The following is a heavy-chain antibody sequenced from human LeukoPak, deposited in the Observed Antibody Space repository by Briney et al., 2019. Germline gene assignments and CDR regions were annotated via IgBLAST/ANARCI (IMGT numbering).Heavy chain of an antibody. J-gene: IGHJ5*02. D-gene: IGHD3-10*01. CDR2: INHSGST. Sequence: PSETLSLTCAVYGGSFSGYYWSWIRQPPGKGREWIGEINHSGSTNYNPSLKSRVTISVDTSKDQFSLKLSSVTAADTAVYYCARSYGSGSYWFDPWGQGTLVTVSS. CDR3: ARSYGSGSYWFDP. CDR1: GGSFSGYY. V-gene: IGHV4-34*01.